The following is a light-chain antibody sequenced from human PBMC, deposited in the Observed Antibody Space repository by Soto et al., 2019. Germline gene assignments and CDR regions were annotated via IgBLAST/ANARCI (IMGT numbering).Light chain of an antibody. CDR1: QSVSSN. V-gene: IGKV3-15*01. CDR3: EQRRGT. J-gene: IGKJ1*01. Sequence: EIVMTQSPATLSVSPGERATLSCRASQSVSSNLAWYQQKPGQAPRLLIYGASTRATGIPARFSGSGSGTEFTRTISSLQSEDFAVYYCEQRRGTFGQGTKVEIK. CDR2: GAS.